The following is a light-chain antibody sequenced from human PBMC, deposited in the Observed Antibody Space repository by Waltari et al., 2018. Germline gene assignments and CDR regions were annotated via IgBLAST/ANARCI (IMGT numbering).Light chain of an antibody. CDR3: QSYDSLSGSM. CDR1: SSNIGAGYD. J-gene: IGLJ3*02. CDR2: GNS. Sequence: QSVLTPPPSVSGAPGQRVTISCTGRSSNIGAGYDVHWYQHLPGKVPKLLIYGNSARPSGVPLRFSGSKSGTSAYLAITGLQAEDEATYYCQSYDSLSGSMFGGGTKLTVL. V-gene: IGLV1-40*01.